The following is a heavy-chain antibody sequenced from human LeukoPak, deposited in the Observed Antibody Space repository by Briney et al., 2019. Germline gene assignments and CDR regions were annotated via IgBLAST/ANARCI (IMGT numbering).Heavy chain of an antibody. V-gene: IGHV1-46*03. CDR1: GYIFTSYY. CDR2: INPSGGST. CDR3: TSTYYDILTGYRPLDY. Sequence: GASVKVSCKASGYIFTSYYIHWVRQAPGQGLEWMGIINPSGGSTRYAQKFQGRLTMTRDTSTSTVYMELSSLKTEDTAVYYCTSTYYDILTGYRPLDYWGQGTLVTVSS. D-gene: IGHD3-9*01. J-gene: IGHJ4*02.